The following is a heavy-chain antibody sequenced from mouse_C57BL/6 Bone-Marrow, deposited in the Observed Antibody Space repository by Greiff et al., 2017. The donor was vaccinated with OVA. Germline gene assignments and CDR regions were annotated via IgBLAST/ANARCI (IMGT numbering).Heavy chain of an antibody. J-gene: IGHJ3*01. Sequence: EVQRVESEGGLVQPGSSMKLSCTASGFTFSDYYMAWVRQVPEKGLEWVANINYDGSSTYYLDSLKSRFIISRDNAKNILYLQMSSLKSEDTATYYCARDPSNAWFADWGQGTLVTVSA. V-gene: IGHV5-16*01. D-gene: IGHD2-5*01. CDR3: ARDPSNAWFAD. CDR1: GFTFSDYY. CDR2: INYDGSST.